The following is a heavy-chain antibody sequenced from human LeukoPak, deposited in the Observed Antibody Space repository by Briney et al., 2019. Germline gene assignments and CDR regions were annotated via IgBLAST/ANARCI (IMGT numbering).Heavy chain of an antibody. CDR1: GFTFSSYA. D-gene: IGHD2-15*01. J-gene: IGHJ4*02. V-gene: IGHV3-23*01. Sequence: GGSLRLSCAASGFTFSSYAMSWVRQAPGKGLEWVSAIRGSGGSTYYADSVKGRFTISRDNSKNTLYLQMNSLRAEDTAVYYCAKAPGDCSGGSCYGEYYFDYWGQGTLVTVSS. CDR2: IRGSGGST. CDR3: AKAPGDCSGGSCYGEYYFDY.